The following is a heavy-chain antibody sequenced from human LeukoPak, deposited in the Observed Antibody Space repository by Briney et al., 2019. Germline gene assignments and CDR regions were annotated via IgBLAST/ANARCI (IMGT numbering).Heavy chain of an antibody. CDR2: ISSSSSYI. Sequence: GGSLRLSCAASGFTFSDYYMSWIRQAPGKGLEWVSYISSSSSYIYYADSVKGRFTISRDNAKNSLYLQMNSLRAEDTAVYYCARALSSSWYRGDYWGQGTLVTVSS. CDR1: GFTFSDYY. V-gene: IGHV3-11*06. J-gene: IGHJ4*02. D-gene: IGHD6-13*01. CDR3: ARALSSSWYRGDY.